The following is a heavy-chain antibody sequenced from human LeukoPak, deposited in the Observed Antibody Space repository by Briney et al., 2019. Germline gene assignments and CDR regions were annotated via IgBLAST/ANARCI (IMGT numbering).Heavy chain of an antibody. Sequence: GGSLRLSCAASGFTFDEYGMSWVRQAPGKGLEWVSGINWNGGSTGYADSVKGRFTISRDNAKNSLHLQMNSLRAEDTALYYCARGDSSGWYYWFDPWGQGTLVTVSS. CDR2: INWNGGST. CDR1: GFTFDEYG. J-gene: IGHJ5*02. V-gene: IGHV3-20*04. CDR3: ARGDSSGWYYWFDP. D-gene: IGHD6-19*01.